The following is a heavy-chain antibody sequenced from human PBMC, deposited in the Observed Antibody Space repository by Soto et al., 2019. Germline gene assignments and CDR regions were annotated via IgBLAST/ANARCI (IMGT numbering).Heavy chain of an antibody. J-gene: IGHJ6*02. CDR1: GYTFTSYG. Sequence: QVQLVQSGGEVKKPGASVKLSCTASGYTFTSYGISWVRQAPGQGLEWMGWISAYNGKTNYAQNVQGRVTMTTDTSTRTAYMDLRCLRSGETAVYYCARGGDVNYYHGMDVWGQGTTVTVSS. CDR2: ISAYNGKT. V-gene: IGHV1-18*01. D-gene: IGHD5-12*01. CDR3: ARGGDVNYYHGMDV.